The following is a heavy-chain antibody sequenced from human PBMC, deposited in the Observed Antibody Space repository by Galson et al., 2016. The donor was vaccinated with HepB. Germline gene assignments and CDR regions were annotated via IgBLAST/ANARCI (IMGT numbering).Heavy chain of an antibody. CDR3: ARYQPMLYCFDY. D-gene: IGHD2-8*01. J-gene: IGHJ4*02. CDR1: GYIFTSYT. V-gene: IGHV1-3*01. Sequence: SVKVSCKASGYIFTSYTLHWVRQAPGQRLEWMGWINPGSGNTKYSQNFQGRVTFSDDTSASTAYMQLTSLTSEDTAVDYCARYQPMLYCFDYWGQGTLVTVSS. CDR2: INPGSGNT.